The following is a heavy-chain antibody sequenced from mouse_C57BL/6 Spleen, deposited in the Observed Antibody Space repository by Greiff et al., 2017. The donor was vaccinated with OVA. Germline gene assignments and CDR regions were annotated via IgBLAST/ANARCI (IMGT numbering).Heavy chain of an antibody. J-gene: IGHJ2*01. CDR2: IYPGDGDT. CDR3: ARKEDYYGSIY. V-gene: IGHV1-80*01. Sequence: VQLQESGAELVKPGASVKTSCKASGYAFSSYWMNWVKQRPGKGLEWIGQIYPGDGDTNYNGKFKGKATLTADKSSSTAYMQLSSLTSEDSAVYFCARKEDYYGSIYWGQGTTLTVSS. CDR1: GYAFSSYW. D-gene: IGHD1-1*01.